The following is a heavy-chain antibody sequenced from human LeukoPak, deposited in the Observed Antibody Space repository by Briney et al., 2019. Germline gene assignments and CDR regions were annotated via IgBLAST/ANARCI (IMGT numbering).Heavy chain of an antibody. Sequence: PGGSLRPSCAASRFSFGDYGMNWVRQAPGTGLEWVAVISYDGTNKYYGDSVKGRFTISRDNSKTTLYLQMSSLRADDTAVYYCARAEYDSSLGFGFWGQGALVTVSS. J-gene: IGHJ4*02. CDR3: ARAEYDSSLGFGF. CDR2: ISYDGTNK. V-gene: IGHV3-30*03. D-gene: IGHD3-22*01. CDR1: RFSFGDYG.